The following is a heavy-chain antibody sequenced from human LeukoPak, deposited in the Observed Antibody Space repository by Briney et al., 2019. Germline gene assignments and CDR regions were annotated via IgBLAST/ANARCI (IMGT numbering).Heavy chain of an antibody. D-gene: IGHD3/OR15-3a*01. Sequence: SENLSLTCSVSGGSVSIGSYYWSWIRQSAGKGLEWIGRIYVSGTTDYNPSLESRVTIFKDMSKNQLFLRLSSVTAADTAVYYCARTNDFWTGYYEKWGRGTLVTVSS. CDR2: IYVSGTT. CDR1: GGSVSIGSYY. J-gene: IGHJ4*02. CDR3: ARTNDFWTGYYEK. V-gene: IGHV4-61*02.